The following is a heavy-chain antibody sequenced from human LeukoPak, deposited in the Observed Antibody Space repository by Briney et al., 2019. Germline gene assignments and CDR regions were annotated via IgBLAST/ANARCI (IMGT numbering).Heavy chain of an antibody. D-gene: IGHD3-3*02. V-gene: IGHV4-61*02. Sequence: SQTLSLTCTVSGGSISSGSYYWSWIRQPAGKGLEWIGRIYTSGITNYNPSLKSRVTISVDSSKNQFSLNLSSVTAADTAAYYCARHLQYSYYYYMDVWGKGTTVTVSS. J-gene: IGHJ6*03. CDR2: IYTSGIT. CDR3: ARHLQYSYYYYMDV. CDR1: GGSISSGSYY.